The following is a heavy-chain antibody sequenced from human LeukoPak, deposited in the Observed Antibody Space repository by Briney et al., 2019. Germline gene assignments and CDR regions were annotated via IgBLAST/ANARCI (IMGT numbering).Heavy chain of an antibody. V-gene: IGHV4-39*07. Sequence: SETLSLTCTVSGGSVSSGSYYWSWIRQPPGKGLEWIGEINHSGSTNYNPSLKSRVTISVDTSKNQFSLKLSSVTAADTAVYYCARGSREYYGSGSYPNLYYFDYWGQGTLVTVSS. CDR2: INHSGST. D-gene: IGHD3-10*01. J-gene: IGHJ4*02. CDR1: GGSVSSGSYY. CDR3: ARGSREYYGSGSYPNLYYFDY.